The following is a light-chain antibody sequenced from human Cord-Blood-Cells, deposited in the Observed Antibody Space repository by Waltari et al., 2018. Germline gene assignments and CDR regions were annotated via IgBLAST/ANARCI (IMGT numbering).Light chain of an antibody. J-gene: IGLJ2*01. V-gene: IGLV2-23*01. CDR2: EGN. Sequence: QSALTHPASVSGSPGQSITISCTGTSSDVGSSNLVSWYQQHPGKAPTPMIYEGNKRPSGVSNRFSGSKSGNTASLTISGLQAEDEADYYCCSYAGSSTYVVFGGGTKLTVL. CDR1: SSDVGSSNL. CDR3: CSYAGSSTYVV.